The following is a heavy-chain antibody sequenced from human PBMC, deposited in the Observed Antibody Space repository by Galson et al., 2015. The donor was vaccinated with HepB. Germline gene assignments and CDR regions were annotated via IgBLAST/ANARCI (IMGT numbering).Heavy chain of an antibody. D-gene: IGHD2-15*01. J-gene: IGHJ3*01. CDR1: GYTFTTYW. CDR3: ASQQGFCSDRFCPAGGFDV. Sequence: QSGAEVKKPGESLKISCKGSGYTFTTYWIAWVRQMPGKGLECMGIIYPGDSETFYSPSFQGQVTMSVDKSITTAYLQWSSLEASDTAIYYCASQQGFCSDRFCPAGGFDVWGQGTMVTVSS. V-gene: IGHV5-51*01. CDR2: IYPGDSET.